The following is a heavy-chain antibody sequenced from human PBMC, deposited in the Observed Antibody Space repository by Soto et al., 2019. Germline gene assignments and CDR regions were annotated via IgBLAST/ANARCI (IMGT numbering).Heavy chain of an antibody. D-gene: IGHD2-2*01. J-gene: IGHJ6*02. Sequence: PSATLSLTCTSSGGSIISGGYYWSWIRQHPGKGLEWIGYIYYSGITYYNPSLKSRVTISVDTSKNQFSLKLSSVTAADTAVYYCARALRYCSSTSCLYYYYGMDVWGQGTTVTVSS. CDR3: ARALRYCSSTSCLYYYYGMDV. CDR2: IYYSGIT. CDR1: GGSIISGGYY. V-gene: IGHV4-31*03.